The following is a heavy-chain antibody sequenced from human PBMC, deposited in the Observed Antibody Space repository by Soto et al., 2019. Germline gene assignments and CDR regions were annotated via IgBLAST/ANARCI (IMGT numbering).Heavy chain of an antibody. Sequence: PSETLSLTCTVSGGSISSSSYYWGWIRQPPGKGLEWIGSTYYSGSTYYNPSLKSRVTISVDTSKNQFSLKLSSVTTADTAVYYCARQSGYGYYFDYWGQGTLVTVSS. V-gene: IGHV4-39*01. CDR1: GGSISSSSYY. CDR3: ARQSGYGYYFDY. J-gene: IGHJ4*02. D-gene: IGHD5-12*01. CDR2: TYYSGST.